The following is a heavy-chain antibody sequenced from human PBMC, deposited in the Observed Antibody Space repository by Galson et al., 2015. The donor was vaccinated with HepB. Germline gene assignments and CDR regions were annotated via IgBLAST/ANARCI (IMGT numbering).Heavy chain of an antibody. V-gene: IGHV1-18*01. CDR3: VRDPSGDSWSGYFNPYYFMDV. Sequence: SVKVSCKASGYTFASYGISWVRQAPGQGLEWVGCISVYRGNTHYAQRFQGRVTLTTDTSTSTGYMELRSLRSDDTAVYYCVRDPSGDSWSGYFNPYYFMDVWGQGTTVTVSS. CDR1: GYTFASYG. D-gene: IGHD3-3*01. CDR2: ISVYRGNT. J-gene: IGHJ6*02.